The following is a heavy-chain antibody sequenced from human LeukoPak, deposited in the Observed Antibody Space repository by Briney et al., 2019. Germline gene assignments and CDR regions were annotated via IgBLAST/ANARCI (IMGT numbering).Heavy chain of an antibody. CDR3: ARVAFYGAIPDDI. D-gene: IGHD2-21*01. V-gene: IGHV4-38-2*02. CDR2: IYHGGST. J-gene: IGHJ3*02. Sequence: SETLSLTCTVSGYSISSGYYWGWIRQPPGKGPEWIGYIYHGGSTHYNSSLKSRVTISVDKSKNQFSLNLYSVTAADTAVYYCARVAFYGAIPDDIWGQGTMVTVSS. CDR1: GYSISSGYY.